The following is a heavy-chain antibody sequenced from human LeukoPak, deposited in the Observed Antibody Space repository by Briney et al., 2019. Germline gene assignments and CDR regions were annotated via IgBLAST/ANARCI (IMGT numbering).Heavy chain of an antibody. CDR1: GDSISSSSYY. CDR2: IYYSGST. V-gene: IGHV4-39*07. D-gene: IGHD5-24*01. CDR3: ARYDNYSGSWFDP. Sequence: SETLSLTCTVSGDSISSSSYYWGWIRQPPGKGLEWIGSIYYSGSTYYNPSLKSRVTISVDTSKNQFSLKLSSVTAADTAVYYCARYDNYSGSWFDPWGQGTLVTVSS. J-gene: IGHJ5*02.